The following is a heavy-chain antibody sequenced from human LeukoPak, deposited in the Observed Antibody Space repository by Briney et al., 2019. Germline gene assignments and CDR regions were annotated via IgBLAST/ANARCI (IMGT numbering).Heavy chain of an antibody. CDR3: ARDWYDNSDAFDI. V-gene: IGHV3-23*01. CDR1: GFTFSSYA. CDR2: ISGYGVTT. J-gene: IGHJ3*02. Sequence: GGSLRLSCAASGFTFSSYAMSWVRQAPGKGLEWVSTISGYGVTTYYADSVKGRFTISRDNAKNSLYLQMNSLRAEDTAVYYCARDWYDNSDAFDIWGQGTMVTVSS. D-gene: IGHD3-9*01.